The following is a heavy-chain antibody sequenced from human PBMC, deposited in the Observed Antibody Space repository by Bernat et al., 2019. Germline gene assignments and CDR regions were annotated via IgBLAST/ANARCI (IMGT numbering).Heavy chain of an antibody. D-gene: IGHD6-13*01. CDR2: MSGSGGST. V-gene: IGHV3-23*01. J-gene: IGHJ4*02. CDR1: GFTFSSYA. CDR3: ATLAAAGSPYFDY. Sequence: EVQLLESGGGLVQPGGSLRLSCAASGFTFSSYAMSWVRHAPGKGLEWVSGMSGSGGSTYYAASVQGRFTISRDTSKNTLSLQMNSLGAEDTAVYYCATLAAAGSPYFDYWGQGTLVTVSS.